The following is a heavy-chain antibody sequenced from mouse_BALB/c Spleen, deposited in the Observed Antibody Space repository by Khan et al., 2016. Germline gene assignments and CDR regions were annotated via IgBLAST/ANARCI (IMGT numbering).Heavy chain of an antibody. V-gene: IGHV14-3*02. CDR3: ASTSYGYYGALDS. CDR1: GFNIKDTY. Sequence: VQLQQSGAELVKPGASVKLSCTASGFNIKDTYMHWVKQRPEQGLEWIGRIDPSNDNTKYDPKFQGQATITADTFSNTAYPPLSSLTSEETAGHYCASTSYGYYGALDSWGQGTSVPVSS. CDR2: IDPSNDNT. D-gene: IGHD2-3*01. J-gene: IGHJ4*01.